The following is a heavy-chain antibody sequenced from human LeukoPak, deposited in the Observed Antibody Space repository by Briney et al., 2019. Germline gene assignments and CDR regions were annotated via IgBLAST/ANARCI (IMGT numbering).Heavy chain of an antibody. V-gene: IGHV3-48*04. CDR1: GFTFSSYS. CDR3: ARDCYSSTTSFDY. Sequence: QSGGSLRLSCAASGFTFSSYSMNWVRQAPGKGLEWVSYISSSSSTIYYADSVKGRFTISRDNAKNSLYLQMNSLRAEDTAVYYCARDCYSSTTSFDYWGQGTLVTVSS. D-gene: IGHD6-13*01. J-gene: IGHJ4*02. CDR2: ISSSSSTI.